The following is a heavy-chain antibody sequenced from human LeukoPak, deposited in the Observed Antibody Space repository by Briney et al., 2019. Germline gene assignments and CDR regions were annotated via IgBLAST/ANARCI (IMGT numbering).Heavy chain of an antibody. CDR2: IIPILGIA. D-gene: IGHD6-19*01. V-gene: IGHV1-69*04. CDR3: ARSRLTGYSSGGLDY. Sequence: SVKVSYKASGGTFSSYAISWVRQAPGQGLEWMGRIIPILGIANYAQKFQGRVTITADKSTSTAYMELSSLRSEDTAVYYCARSRLTGYSSGGLDYWGQGTLVTVSS. CDR1: GGTFSSYA. J-gene: IGHJ4*02.